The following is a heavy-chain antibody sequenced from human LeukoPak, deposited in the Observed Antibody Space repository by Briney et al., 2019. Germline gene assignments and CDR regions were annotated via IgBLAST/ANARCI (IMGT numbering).Heavy chain of an antibody. Sequence: ASVKVSCKVSGYTLTELSMHWVRQAPGKGLEWMGGFDPEDGETIYAQKFQGRVTMTEDTSTDTAYMELSSLRSEDTAVYYCATATLGPTATQGWEFDYWGQGTLVTVSS. CDR3: ATATLGPTATQGWEFDY. CDR1: GYTLTELS. J-gene: IGHJ4*02. CDR2: FDPEDGET. V-gene: IGHV1-24*01. D-gene: IGHD4-17*01.